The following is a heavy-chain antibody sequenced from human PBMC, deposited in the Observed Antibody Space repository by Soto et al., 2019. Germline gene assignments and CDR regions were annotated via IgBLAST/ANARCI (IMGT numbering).Heavy chain of an antibody. J-gene: IGHJ3*02. Sequence: ASVKVSCKASGYTFTGYYMHWVRQAPGQGLEWMGWINPNSGGTNYAQKFQGRVTMTRDTSISTAYMELSRLRSDDTAVYYCARDTSIWNYAFDIWGQGTMVTVSS. CDR1: GYTFTGYY. V-gene: IGHV1-2*02. CDR3: ARDTSIWNYAFDI. D-gene: IGHD1-7*01. CDR2: INPNSGGT.